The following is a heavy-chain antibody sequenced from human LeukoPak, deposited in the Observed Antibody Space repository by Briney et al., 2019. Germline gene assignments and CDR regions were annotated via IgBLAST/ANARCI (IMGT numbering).Heavy chain of an antibody. CDR1: GFTFSSYA. CDR3: AKAQGHCSSTSCYESYFDY. J-gene: IGHJ4*02. CDR2: IGGSGVTT. D-gene: IGHD2-2*01. Sequence: GGSLRLSCAASGFTFSSYAMTWVRQAPGEGLEWVSAIGGSGVTTYYADSVKGRFTISRDNSKNTLYLQMNSLRAEDTAVYYCAKAQGHCSSTSCYESYFDYWGQGTLVTVSS. V-gene: IGHV3-23*01.